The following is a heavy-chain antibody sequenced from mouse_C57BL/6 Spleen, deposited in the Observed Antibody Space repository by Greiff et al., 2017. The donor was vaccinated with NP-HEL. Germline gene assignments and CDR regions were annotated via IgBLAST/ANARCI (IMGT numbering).Heavy chain of an antibody. V-gene: IGHV7-3*01. CDR1: GFTFTDYY. D-gene: IGHD1-1*01. J-gene: IGHJ4*01. CDR3: AREAYGSTFYAMDY. Sequence: EVQRVESGGGLVQPGGSLSLSCAASGFTFTDYYMSWVRQPPGKALEWLGFIRNKANGYTTDYSASVKGRFTISRDNSQSILYLQMNALRAEDSATYYCAREAYGSTFYAMDYWGQGTSVTVSS. CDR2: IRNKANGYTT.